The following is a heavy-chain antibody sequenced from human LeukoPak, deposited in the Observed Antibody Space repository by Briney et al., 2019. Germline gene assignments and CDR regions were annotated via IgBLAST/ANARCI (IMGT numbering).Heavy chain of an antibody. CDR1: GFTFSDYY. CDR2: ISSSGSTI. J-gene: IGHJ3*02. D-gene: IGHD1-1*01. Sequence: GGSLRLSCAASGFTFSDYYMSWIRQAPGKGLEWVSYISSSGSTIYYADSVKGRFTISRDNAKNSLYLQMNSLRAEDTAEYYCAKSLLTTATGTGRAFDIWGQGTMVTVSA. V-gene: IGHV3-11*01. CDR3: AKSLLTTATGTGRAFDI.